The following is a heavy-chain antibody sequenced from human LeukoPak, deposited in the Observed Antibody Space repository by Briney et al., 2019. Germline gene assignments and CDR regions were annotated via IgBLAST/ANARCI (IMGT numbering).Heavy chain of an antibody. Sequence: GGSLRLSCAASGFTFSSYGMHWVRQAPGKGLEWVAVISNDGSKIYYADSVKGRFTISRDNPKNTLYLQMNSLRTEDTAVYYCAQDRGGEQQLIQGFAYWGQGTLVTVSS. V-gene: IGHV3-30*18. D-gene: IGHD1/OR15-1a*01. J-gene: IGHJ4*02. CDR1: GFTFSSYG. CDR2: ISNDGSKI. CDR3: AQDRGGEQQLIQGFAY.